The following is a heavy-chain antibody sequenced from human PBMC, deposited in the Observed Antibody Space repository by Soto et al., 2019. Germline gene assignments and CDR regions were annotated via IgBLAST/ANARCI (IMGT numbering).Heavy chain of an antibody. D-gene: IGHD3-3*01. CDR1: GFTFSSSA. CDR3: TKGSGHDY. Sequence: GGSLRLSCAASGFTFSSSAMNWVRQAPGKGLEWVSGFRGRSGSTDYADSVKGRFTISRDSAKNTLFLQMNSLSAEDTAVYYCTKGSGHDYWGQGTLVTVSS. V-gene: IGHV3-23*01. CDR2: FRGRSGST. J-gene: IGHJ4*02.